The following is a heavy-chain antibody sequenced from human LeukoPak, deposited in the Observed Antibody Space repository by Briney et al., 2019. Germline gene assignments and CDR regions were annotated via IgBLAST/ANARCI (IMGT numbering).Heavy chain of an antibody. Sequence: SETLSLTCTVSGGSISSGDYYWSWIRQHPGKGLEWIGYIYYSGSTYYNASLKSRVTISVDTPKNQFSLNLNSVTAADTAVYYCASGREITATLPYWGQGTLITVSS. CDR3: ASGREITATLPY. CDR1: GGSISSGDYY. J-gene: IGHJ4*02. D-gene: IGHD1-20*01. V-gene: IGHV4-31*03. CDR2: IYYSGST.